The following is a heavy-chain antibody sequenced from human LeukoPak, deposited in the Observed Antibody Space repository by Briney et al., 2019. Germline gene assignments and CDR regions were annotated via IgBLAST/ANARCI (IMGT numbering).Heavy chain of an antibody. CDR3: ATGAIVGALQD. CDR2: IKQDGSES. D-gene: IGHD1-26*01. Sequence: GGSLRLSCAASGFMFSNYWMSWVRQAPGKGLEWVANIKQDGSESRYVDSVKGRFTISRDNAKNSLYLQMNSLRAEDTAVYYCATGAIVGALQDWGQGTLVTVSS. CDR1: GFMFSNYW. V-gene: IGHV3-7*01. J-gene: IGHJ4*02.